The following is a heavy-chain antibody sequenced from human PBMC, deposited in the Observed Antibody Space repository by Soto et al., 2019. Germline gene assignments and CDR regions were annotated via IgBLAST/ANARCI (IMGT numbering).Heavy chain of an antibody. J-gene: IGHJ4*02. CDR2: IYYSGST. Sequence: SETLSLTCTVSGGSISSGGYYWSWIRQHPGKGLEWIGYIYYSGSTYYNPSLKSRVTISVDTSKNQFSLKLSSVTAADTAVYYCARGPIKRSYYFDYWGQGTLVTVSS. V-gene: IGHV4-31*03. CDR1: GGSISSGGYY. CDR3: ARGPIKRSYYFDY.